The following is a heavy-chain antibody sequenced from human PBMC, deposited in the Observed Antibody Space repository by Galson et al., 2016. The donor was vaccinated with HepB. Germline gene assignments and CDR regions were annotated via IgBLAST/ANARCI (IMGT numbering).Heavy chain of an antibody. CDR1: GFTFTHHQ. J-gene: IGHJ4*02. V-gene: IGHV3-74*01. CDR3: ARDLSGPDY. Sequence: SLRLSCATPGFTFTHHQMHRVRQVPGKGLVWVSRIEPDGSRPIYADSVKGRFTISRDNAENTLYLQMNSLRADDTAVYYCARDLSGPDYWGQGTLVTVSS. CDR2: IEPDGSRP.